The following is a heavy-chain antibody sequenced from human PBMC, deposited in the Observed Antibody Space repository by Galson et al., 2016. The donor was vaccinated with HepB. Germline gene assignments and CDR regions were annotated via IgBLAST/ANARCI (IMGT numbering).Heavy chain of an antibody. D-gene: IGHD6-13*01. J-gene: IGHJ4*02. CDR1: GYTFTSYS. CDR3: ARSAGISAIGDPH. Sequence: SVKVSCKASGYTFTSYSINWVRQAPGQGLEWMGWISAYNGNTHYAQKLQGRVTMTTDTSPSTAYMELRSLRSDDTAVYYCARSAGISAIGDPHWGQGTLVTVSS. V-gene: IGHV1-18*01. CDR2: ISAYNGNT.